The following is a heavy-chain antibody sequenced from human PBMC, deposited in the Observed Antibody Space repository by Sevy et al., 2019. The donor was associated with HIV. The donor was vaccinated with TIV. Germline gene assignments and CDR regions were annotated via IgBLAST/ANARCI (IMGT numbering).Heavy chain of an antibody. CDR2: IRPDGSDK. D-gene: IGHD1-26*01. J-gene: IGHJ4*02. CDR1: GFTFSPYW. CDR3: ARGVGPDC. Sequence: GGSLRLSCAASGFTFSPYWMTWVRQAPGKGLEWVANIRPDGSDKYYVDSVKGRFTISRDNAKNSLYLQMNSLRADDTAMYYCARGVGPDCWGQRALVTVSS. V-gene: IGHV3-7*01.